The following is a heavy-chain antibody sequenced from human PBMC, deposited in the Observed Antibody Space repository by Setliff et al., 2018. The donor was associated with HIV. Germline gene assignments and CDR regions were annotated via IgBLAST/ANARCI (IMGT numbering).Heavy chain of an antibody. CDR1: GDSISTDY. D-gene: IGHD3-22*01. J-gene: IGHJ4*02. CDR3: ARGLSFYDPGGFDY. CDR2: IYTSGST. Sequence: SETLSLTCTVSGDSISTDYWTWIRQPPGKGLEWIGYIYTSGSTNYNPSLKSRVTISVDTSKNRFSLKLSSVTAADTAVYYCARGLSFYDPGGFDYWGQGTLVTVSS. V-gene: IGHV4-4*09.